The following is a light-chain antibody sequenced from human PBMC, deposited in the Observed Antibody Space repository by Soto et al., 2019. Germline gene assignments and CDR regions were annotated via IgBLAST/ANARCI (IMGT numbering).Light chain of an antibody. Sequence: QSALTQPASVSGSPGQSITISCTGTSSDVGGYKYVSWYQQHPGKAPKLMIYDVSNRPSGVFNRFSGSKSGNTASLTISGLQAEDEADYYCSSYTSSSTHGFGTGTKVTVL. V-gene: IGLV2-14*01. CDR1: SSDVGGYKY. CDR3: SSYTSSSTHG. J-gene: IGLJ1*01. CDR2: DVS.